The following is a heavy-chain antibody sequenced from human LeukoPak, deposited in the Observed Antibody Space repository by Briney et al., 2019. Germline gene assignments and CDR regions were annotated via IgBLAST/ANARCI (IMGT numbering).Heavy chain of an antibody. Sequence: PGGSLRLSCAASGFTFSSYSMNWVRQAPGKGLEWVANIKQDGSEKYYVDSVKGRFTISRDNAKNSLYLQMNSLRAEDTAVYYCARDSHRRVVVAATNAFDIWGQGTMVTVSS. CDR1: GFTFSSYS. CDR2: IKQDGSEK. V-gene: IGHV3-7*01. CDR3: ARDSHRRVVVAATNAFDI. D-gene: IGHD2-15*01. J-gene: IGHJ3*02.